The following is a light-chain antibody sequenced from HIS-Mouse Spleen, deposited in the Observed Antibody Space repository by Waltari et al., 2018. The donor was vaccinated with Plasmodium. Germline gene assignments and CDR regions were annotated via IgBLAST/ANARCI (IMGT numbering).Light chain of an antibody. Sequence: EIVMTQSPATLSVSPGATATLSCRASQSVSSNLAWYQQKPGQAPRLRIYGASTRATGIPARFSGSGSGTEFTLTISSLQSEDFAVYYCQQYNNWSFTFGPGTKVDIK. V-gene: IGKV3-15*01. CDR1: QSVSSN. J-gene: IGKJ3*01. CDR2: GAS. CDR3: QQYNNWSFT.